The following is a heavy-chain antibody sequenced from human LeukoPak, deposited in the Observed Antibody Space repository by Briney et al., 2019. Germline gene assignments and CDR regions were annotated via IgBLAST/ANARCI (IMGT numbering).Heavy chain of an antibody. Sequence: SVKVSCKASGGTFSSYAISWVRQAPGQGLEWMGGIIPIFGTANYAQKFQGRVTITADESTSTAYMELSSLRSEDTAVYYCAREGDSNPTPYNWFDPWGQGTLVTVSS. D-gene: IGHD4-11*01. CDR3: AREGDSNPTPYNWFDP. V-gene: IGHV1-69*01. CDR1: GGTFSSYA. J-gene: IGHJ5*02. CDR2: IIPIFGTA.